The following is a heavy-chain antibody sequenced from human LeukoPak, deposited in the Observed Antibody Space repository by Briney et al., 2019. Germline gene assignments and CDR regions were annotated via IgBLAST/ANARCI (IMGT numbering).Heavy chain of an antibody. J-gene: IGHJ3*02. CDR2: IYPGDSDT. CDR1: GYSFTSYW. V-gene: IGHV5-51*01. D-gene: IGHD6-19*01. Sequence: GESLKISCKGSGYSFTSYWIGWVRQMPGKGLEWMGIIYPGDSDTRYSPSFQGQVTFSADKSISTAYLQWSSLKASDTAMYYSSRQAVNTAFDIWARGQWSPSLQ. CDR3: SRQAVNTAFDI.